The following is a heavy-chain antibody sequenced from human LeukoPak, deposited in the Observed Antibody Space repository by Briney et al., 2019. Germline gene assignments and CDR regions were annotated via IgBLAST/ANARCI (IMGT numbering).Heavy chain of an antibody. V-gene: IGHV3-53*01. CDR3: ARYPYYYASSGFDY. CDR1: GFSVSNNY. Sequence: GGSLRLSCEASGFSVSNNYMSWVRQAPGKGLEWVSVFYSGDSTYYADSVKGRFTISRDNSKNTLYLQMNSLRAEDTAMYYCARYPYYYASSGFDYGGKGTRVTVSS. J-gene: IGHJ4*02. CDR2: FYSGDST. D-gene: IGHD3-22*01.